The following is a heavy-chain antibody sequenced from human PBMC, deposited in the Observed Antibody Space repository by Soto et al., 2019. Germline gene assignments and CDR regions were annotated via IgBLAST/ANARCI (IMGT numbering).Heavy chain of an antibody. D-gene: IGHD6-19*01. J-gene: IGHJ4*02. CDR3: TSLPGIAVAGTPY. CDR1: GFTFSGSA. V-gene: IGHV3-73*01. CDR2: IRSKANSYAT. Sequence: GGSLRLSCAASGFTFSGSAMHWVRQASGKGLEWVGRIRSKANSYATAYAASVKGRFTISRDDSKNTAYLQMNSLKTEDTAVYYCTSLPGIAVAGTPYWGQGTLVTVSS.